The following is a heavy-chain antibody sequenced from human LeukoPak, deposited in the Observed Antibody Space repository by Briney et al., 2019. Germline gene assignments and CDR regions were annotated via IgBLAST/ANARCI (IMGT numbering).Heavy chain of an antibody. D-gene: IGHD6-19*01. V-gene: IGHV1-69*13. Sequence: SVNVSCKASGGTFNSYAISWVRQAPGHGLEWMGGIIPIFCTANYAQKFQGRVTITADESTSTAYMELSSLRSEDTAVYYCARDRQKRAGYSSGWYYYYMDVWGKGTTVTVSS. CDR3: ARDRQKRAGYSSGWYYYYMDV. CDR2: IIPIFCTA. J-gene: IGHJ6*03. CDR1: GGTFNSYA.